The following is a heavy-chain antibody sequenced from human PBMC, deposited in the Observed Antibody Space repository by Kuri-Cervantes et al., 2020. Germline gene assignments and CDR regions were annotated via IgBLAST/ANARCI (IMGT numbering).Heavy chain of an antibody. CDR2: INPNSGGT. V-gene: IGHV1-2*02. D-gene: IGHD2-2*01. Sequence: ASVKVSCKASGYTSTGYYTHWVRQAPGQGLEWMGWINPNSGGTNYAQKFQGRVTMTRDTSISTAYMELSRLRSDDTAVYYCARDRVPAARLYYYYYGMDVWGQGTTVTVSS. CDR1: GYTSTGYY. CDR3: ARDRVPAARLYYYYYGMDV. J-gene: IGHJ6*02.